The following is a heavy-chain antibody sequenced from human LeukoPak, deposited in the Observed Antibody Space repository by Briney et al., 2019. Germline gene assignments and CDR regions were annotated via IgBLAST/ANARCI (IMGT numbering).Heavy chain of an antibody. CDR3: AKDRTYFDY. CDR2: FSASSTIT. V-gene: IGHV3-23*01. D-gene: IGHD1-14*01. Sequence: PGGSLRLSCAASGFDFSSYGMSWVRQSPGKGLEWVSTFSASSTITYYADSVKGRFTISRDNSKNTLYLQMNSLRAGDTAVYYCAKDRTYFDYWGQGTLVTVSS. J-gene: IGHJ4*02. CDR1: GFDFSSYG.